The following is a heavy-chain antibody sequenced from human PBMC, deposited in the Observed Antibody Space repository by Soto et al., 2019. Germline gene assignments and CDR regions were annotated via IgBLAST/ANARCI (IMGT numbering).Heavy chain of an antibody. CDR2: INHSGST. D-gene: IGHD5-12*01. Sequence: SETLSLTCAVYGGSFSGYYWSWIRQPPGKGLEWIGEINHSGSTNYNPSLKSRVTISVDTSKNQFSLKLSSVTAADTAVYYCAGGRGYSGYDYGYWGQGTLVTVSS. J-gene: IGHJ4*02. CDR1: GGSFSGYY. V-gene: IGHV4-34*01. CDR3: AGGRGYSGYDYGY.